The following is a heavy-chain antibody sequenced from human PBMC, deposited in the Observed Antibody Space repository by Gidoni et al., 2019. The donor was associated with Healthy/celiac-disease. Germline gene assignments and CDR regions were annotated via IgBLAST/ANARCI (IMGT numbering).Heavy chain of an antibody. V-gene: IGHV3-11*03. CDR3: ASWGGTYDYGDYGFDY. CDR1: GFTFSDYY. Sequence: AASGFTFSDYYMSWIRRAPGKGLEWVSYIISSISSTNYADSVKGRFTISRDNAKNSLYLQMNSLRAEDTAVYYCASWGGTYDYGDYGFDYWGQGTLVTVSS. CDR2: IISSISST. D-gene: IGHD4-17*01. J-gene: IGHJ4*02.